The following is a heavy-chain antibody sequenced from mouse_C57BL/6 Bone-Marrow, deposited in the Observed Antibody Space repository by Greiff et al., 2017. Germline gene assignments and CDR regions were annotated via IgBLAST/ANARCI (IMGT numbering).Heavy chain of an antibody. J-gene: IGHJ1*03. V-gene: IGHV1-18*01. CDR1: GYTFTDYN. CDR3: AREFLYEGPYGYFDV. CDR2: INPNNGGT. Sequence: EVQLQQSGPELVKPGASVKIPCKASGYTFTDYNMHWVKQSHGQSLEWIGDINPNNGGTIYNQKFKGKATLTVDKSSSTAYMELRSLTSEDTAVYYCAREFLYEGPYGYFDVGGTGTTVTVSA. D-gene: IGHD1-1*01.